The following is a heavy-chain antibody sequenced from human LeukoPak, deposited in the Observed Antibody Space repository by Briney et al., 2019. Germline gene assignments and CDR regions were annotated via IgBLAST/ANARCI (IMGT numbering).Heavy chain of an antibody. V-gene: IGHV4-59*01. CDR1: GGSISSYY. D-gene: IGHD5-24*01. CDR3: VRSRRDGYNVKVGYFDY. Sequence: PSETLSLTCTVSGGSISSYYWSWIRQPPGKGLEWIGYIYYSGSTNYNPSLKSRVTISVDTSKNQFSLKLGSVTAADTAVYYCVRSRRDGYNVKVGYFDYWGQGTLVTVSS. CDR2: IYYSGST. J-gene: IGHJ4*02.